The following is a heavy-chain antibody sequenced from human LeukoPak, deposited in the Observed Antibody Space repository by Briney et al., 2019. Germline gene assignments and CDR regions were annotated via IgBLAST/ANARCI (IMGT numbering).Heavy chain of an antibody. CDR3: ASELSWGDEGFDY. Sequence: ASLTVSCKASGYTFTSYYMHWVRQPPGQGLEWMGIINPSGGSTNYPQKFQGRVIMNRDTSPSTVYMELSSLGSEDTAVYYCASELSWGDEGFDYWGQGTLVTVSS. CDR1: GYTFTSYY. CDR2: INPSGGST. D-gene: IGHD3-10*01. V-gene: IGHV1-46*01. J-gene: IGHJ4*02.